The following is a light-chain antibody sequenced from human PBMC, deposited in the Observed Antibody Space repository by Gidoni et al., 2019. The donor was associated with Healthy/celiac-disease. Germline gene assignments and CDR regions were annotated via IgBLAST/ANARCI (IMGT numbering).Light chain of an antibody. Sequence: DIQMTQSPSSLSASVGDRVTITCRASQSISSYLNWYQQKPGKAPKLLIYAASSLQSGVPSRFSGSGSGTDFTLTISSLQPEDFATYYFQQSYSTPHTFXQXTRLEIK. V-gene: IGKV1-39*01. J-gene: IGKJ5*01. CDR3: QQSYSTPHT. CDR2: AAS. CDR1: QSISSY.